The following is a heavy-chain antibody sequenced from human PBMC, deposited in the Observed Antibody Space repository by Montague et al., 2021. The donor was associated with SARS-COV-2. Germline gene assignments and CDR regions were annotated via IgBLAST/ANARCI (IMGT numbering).Heavy chain of an antibody. CDR2: VYHSGST. V-gene: IGHV4-34*01. J-gene: IGHJ5*01. CDR1: GGSFSDYY. D-gene: IGHD3-10*01. CDR3: ARGGIRIGMNRGVRSRPLDS. Sequence: SETLSLTCAVSGGSFSDYYWSWIRQSPGKGLAWIGEVYHSGSTTYNPSVRSRVLISIDTSRSQISLNLRSVTAADTAVYYCARGGIRIGMNRGVRSRPLDSWGQGTLVTVSS.